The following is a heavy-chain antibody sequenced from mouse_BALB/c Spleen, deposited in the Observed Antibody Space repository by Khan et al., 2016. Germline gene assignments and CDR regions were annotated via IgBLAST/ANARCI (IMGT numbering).Heavy chain of an antibody. V-gene: IGHV14-3*02. D-gene: IGHD2-4*01. Sequence: VQLQQSGAELVKPGASVKLSCTASGFNIKDTYMHWVKQRPEQGLEWIGRIDPANGNTKYDPKFQGKATITADTSSNTAYLQLSSLTSEDTAVYDCVTRIIPYWGQGTLVTVSA. J-gene: IGHJ3*01. CDR1: GFNIKDTY. CDR2: IDPANGNT. CDR3: VTRIIPY.